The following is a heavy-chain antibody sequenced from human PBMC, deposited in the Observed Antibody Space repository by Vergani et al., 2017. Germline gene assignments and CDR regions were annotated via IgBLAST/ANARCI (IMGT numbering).Heavy chain of an antibody. J-gene: IGHJ4*02. CDR1: GYSISSRSHY. CDR3: ARQSAMIISQGHFDY. Sequence: QVQLQESGPGLVKPSETLSLTCAVSGYSISSRSHYWGWIRQSPGRGLEWIGSVYQSGNTFYNPSFKSRVTISVDTSNDQFSLRLASMAAADTAMYFCARQSAMIISQGHFDYWGQGVLVTVSS. D-gene: IGHD5-18*01. CDR2: VYQSGNT. V-gene: IGHV4-38-2*01.